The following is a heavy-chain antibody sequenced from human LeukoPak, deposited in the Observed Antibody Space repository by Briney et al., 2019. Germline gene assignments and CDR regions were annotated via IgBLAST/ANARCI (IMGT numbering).Heavy chain of an antibody. D-gene: IGHD6-19*01. CDR2: IRYDGSNK. CDR3: AKDGQWLVRRGFDY. J-gene: IGHJ4*02. CDR1: GFTFSSYG. Sequence: GGSLRLSCAASGFTFSSYGMHWVRQAPGKGLEWVVFIRYDGSNKYYADSVKGRFTISRDNSKNTLYLQMNSLRAEDTAVYYCAKDGQWLVRRGFDYWGQGTLVTVSS. V-gene: IGHV3-30*02.